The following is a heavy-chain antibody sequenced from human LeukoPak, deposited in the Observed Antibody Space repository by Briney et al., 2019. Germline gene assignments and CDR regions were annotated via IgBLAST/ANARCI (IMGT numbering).Heavy chain of an antibody. CDR1: GYTFTNYG. Sequence: GASVKVSCKASGYTFTNYGISWGRQAPGQGLEWMGWISAYNANTNYVQKFQGRVTMTTDSSTNTAYMELRSLRSDDTAVYYCARWYCGGGSCYSYYYGMDVWGQGTTVTVSS. V-gene: IGHV1-18*01. D-gene: IGHD2-15*01. CDR2: ISAYNANT. J-gene: IGHJ6*02. CDR3: ARWYCGGGSCYSYYYGMDV.